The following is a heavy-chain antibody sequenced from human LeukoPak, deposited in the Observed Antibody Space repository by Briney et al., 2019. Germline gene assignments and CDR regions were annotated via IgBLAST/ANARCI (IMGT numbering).Heavy chain of an antibody. D-gene: IGHD4-17*01. CDR3: AKVQQPYGDYDPWFDP. J-gene: IGHJ5*02. CDR2: IKQDGSEK. Sequence: GGSLRLSCAASGFTFSSYWMSWVRQAPGKGLEWVANIKQDGSEKYYVDSMKGRFTISRDNAKNSLYLQMNSLRAEDTAVYYCAKVQQPYGDYDPWFDPWGQGTLVTVSS. CDR1: GFTFSSYW. V-gene: IGHV3-7*01.